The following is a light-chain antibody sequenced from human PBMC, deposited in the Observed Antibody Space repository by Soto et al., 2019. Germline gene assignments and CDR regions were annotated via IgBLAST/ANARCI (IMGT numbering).Light chain of an antibody. J-gene: IGKJ1*01. CDR2: AAS. CDR3: QQYYSYPLT. Sequence: AILMTQSPSSFSASTGDRVTITCRASQGISSYLAWYQQKPGKAPKLLIYAASTLHSGVPSRFSGSGSGTDFTLTISCLESEDFATYYCQQYYSYPLTFGEGTKVEIK. V-gene: IGKV1-8*01. CDR1: QGISSY.